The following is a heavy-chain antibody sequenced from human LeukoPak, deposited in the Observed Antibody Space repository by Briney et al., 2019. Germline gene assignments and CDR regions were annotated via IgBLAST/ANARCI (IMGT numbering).Heavy chain of an antibody. CDR1: GGSVSSSTYH. J-gene: IGHJ4*02. D-gene: IGHD2-15*01. V-gene: IGHV4-39*01. CDR2: IYHSGMT. Sequence: SETLSLTCTVSGGSVSSSTYHWGWIRQPPGKGLEWIGTIYHSGMTYYNPSLKSRVTISVDTSKNQFSLRLNSVTAADTAVYYCARHPTTPDVWGQGTLVTVSS. CDR3: ARHPTTPDV.